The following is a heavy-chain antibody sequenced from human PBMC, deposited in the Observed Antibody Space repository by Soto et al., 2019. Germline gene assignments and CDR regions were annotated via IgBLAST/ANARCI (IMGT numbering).Heavy chain of an antibody. CDR2: INHSGST. CDR3: ARRPVPLYGDYYYYGMDV. V-gene: IGHV4-34*01. D-gene: IGHD4-17*01. CDR1: GGSFSGYY. Sequence: SESLSLTCAVYGGSFSGYYWSWIRQPPGKGLEWIGEINHSGSTTYNPSLKSRVTISVDTSKNQFSLKLSSVTAADTAVYYCARRPVPLYGDYYYYGMDVWGQGTTVTVSS. J-gene: IGHJ6*02.